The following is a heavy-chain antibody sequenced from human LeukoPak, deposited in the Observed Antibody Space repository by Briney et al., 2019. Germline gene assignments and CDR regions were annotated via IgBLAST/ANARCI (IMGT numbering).Heavy chain of an antibody. J-gene: IGHJ4*02. Sequence: GGSLRLSCAASGFTFSDYYMSWIRQAPGKGLEWVSYISSSGSTIYYADSVKGRFTISRDNSKNMMYLQMNSLRAEDTAIYYCAKYSAIGGFDYWGQGTLVTVSS. D-gene: IGHD2-2*02. CDR3: AKYSAIGGFDY. V-gene: IGHV3-11*04. CDR1: GFTFSDYY. CDR2: ISSSGSTI.